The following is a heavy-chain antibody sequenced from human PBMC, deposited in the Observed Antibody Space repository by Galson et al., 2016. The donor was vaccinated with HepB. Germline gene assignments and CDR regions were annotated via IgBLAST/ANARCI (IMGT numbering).Heavy chain of an antibody. J-gene: IGHJ3*02. Sequence: SVKVSCKASGLTFTSYAFSWVRQTPGQGLEWMGGIMPVVGTPDYAQKFQDRVTISADKSTSTLYMELSSLTSDDTAVYYCAREPAGYHAFDIWGLGTLVTVSS. V-gene: IGHV1-69*06. CDR2: IMPVVGTP. D-gene: IGHD1-1*01. CDR1: GLTFTSYA. CDR3: AREPAGYHAFDI.